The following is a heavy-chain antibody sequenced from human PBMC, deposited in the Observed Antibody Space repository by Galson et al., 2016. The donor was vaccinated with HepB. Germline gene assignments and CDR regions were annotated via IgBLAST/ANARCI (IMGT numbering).Heavy chain of an antibody. V-gene: IGHV3-9*01. Sequence: SLRLSCAASGFSFDGYAIHWVRQAPGKGLEWVSGISWNSGTIAYADSVKGRFTISRDNAKDSVYLHMNGLRAEDTSLYYCAKDLGDGDNYWYIDLWGRGTLVTVSS. J-gene: IGHJ2*01. CDR2: ISWNSGTI. CDR1: GFSFDGYA. D-gene: IGHD3-16*01. CDR3: AKDLGDGDNYWYIDL.